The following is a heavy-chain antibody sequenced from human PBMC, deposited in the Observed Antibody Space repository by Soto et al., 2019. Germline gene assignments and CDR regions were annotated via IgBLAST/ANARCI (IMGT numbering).Heavy chain of an antibody. V-gene: IGHV3-30-3*01. CDR2: ISYDGSNK. Sequence: VGSLRLSCAASGFTFSSYAMHWVRQAPGKGLEWVAVISYDGSNKYYADSVKGRFTISRDNSKNTLYLQMNSLRAEDTAVYYCARGPAMALFGIDVWGQGNKVTVSS. D-gene: IGHD5-18*01. CDR1: GFTFSSYA. J-gene: IGHJ6*02. CDR3: ARGPAMALFGIDV.